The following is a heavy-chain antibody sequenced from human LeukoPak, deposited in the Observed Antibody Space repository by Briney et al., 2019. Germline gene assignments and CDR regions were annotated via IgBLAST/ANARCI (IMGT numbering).Heavy chain of an antibody. Sequence: GGSLRLSCAASGFTVSSNCMSWVRQAPGKGLEWVAVISYDGSNKYYADSVKGRFTISRDNSKNTLYLQMNSLGAEDTAVYYCARDLSGGTVTTFIPDYWGQGTLVTVSS. D-gene: IGHD4-11*01. CDR1: GFTVSSNC. J-gene: IGHJ4*02. CDR2: ISYDGSNK. V-gene: IGHV3-30*03. CDR3: ARDLSGGTVTTFIPDY.